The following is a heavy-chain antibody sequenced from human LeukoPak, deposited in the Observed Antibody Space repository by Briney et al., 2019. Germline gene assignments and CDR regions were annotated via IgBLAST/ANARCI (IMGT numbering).Heavy chain of an antibody. CDR1: GFTFTSSA. D-gene: IGHD2-2*01. J-gene: IGHJ4*02. CDR3: AKGGCSTTSCYRRDFDY. V-gene: IGHV1-58*02. CDR2: IVVGSGNT. Sequence: SVKVSCKASGFTFTSSAMQWVRQARGQRLEWIGWIVVGSGNTNYAQKFQERVTITRDMSTSTAYMELSSLRSEDTAVYYCAKGGCSTTSCYRRDFDYWGQGTLVTVSS.